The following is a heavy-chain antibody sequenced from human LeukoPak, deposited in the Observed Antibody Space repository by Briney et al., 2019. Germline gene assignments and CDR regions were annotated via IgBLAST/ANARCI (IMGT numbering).Heavy chain of an antibody. CDR2: IIPILGIA. V-gene: IGHV1-69*04. CDR1: GGTFSSYA. CDR3: ARDRGPSSGWRFDY. Sequence: SVKVSCKASGGTFSSYAISWVRQAPGQGLEWMGRIIPILGIANYAQKFQGRVTITADKSTSTAYMELSSLRSEDTAVYYCARDRGPSSGWRFDYWGQGTLVTVSS. J-gene: IGHJ4*02. D-gene: IGHD6-19*01.